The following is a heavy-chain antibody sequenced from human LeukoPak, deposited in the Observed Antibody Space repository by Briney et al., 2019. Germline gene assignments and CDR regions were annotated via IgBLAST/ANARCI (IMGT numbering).Heavy chain of an antibody. V-gene: IGHV3-23*01. Sequence: GGSLRLSCAASGFTFISYAMSWVRQAPGKGLEWVSAISGSGGSTYYADSVKGRFTISRDNSKNTLYLQMNSLRAEDTAVYYCAKSSITMIVVVTPQDYWGQGTLVTVSS. J-gene: IGHJ4*02. CDR2: ISGSGGST. CDR1: GFTFISYA. CDR3: AKSSITMIVVVTPQDY. D-gene: IGHD3-22*01.